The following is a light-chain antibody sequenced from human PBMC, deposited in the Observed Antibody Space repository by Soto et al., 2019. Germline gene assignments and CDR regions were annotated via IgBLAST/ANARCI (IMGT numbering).Light chain of an antibody. J-gene: IGLJ3*02. Sequence: QLVLTQPPSASGTPGQRVTISCSGSGSNIGSNTVNWYQQLPGTAPKLLIYSSNQRPSGVPDRFSGSKSGTSASLAISGLQSEDEADYYCAAWDDSLNGPGFGGGTKLTVL. CDR2: SSN. CDR1: GSNIGSNT. V-gene: IGLV1-44*01. CDR3: AAWDDSLNGPG.